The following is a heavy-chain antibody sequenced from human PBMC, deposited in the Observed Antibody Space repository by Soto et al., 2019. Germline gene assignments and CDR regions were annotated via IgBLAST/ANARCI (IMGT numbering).Heavy chain of an antibody. D-gene: IGHD3-10*01. Sequence: QVQLQESGPGLVKPSETLSLICTVSGASLRSGSYYWSWIRQPPGKGLEWIGYISHSGRTNYDPSLKSRLTMSVDTSQNQFSLQLNSVTAADTAVYHCSYGSSFDYWGQGTLVTVSS. CDR3: SYGSSFDY. CDR1: GASLRSGSYY. V-gene: IGHV4-61*01. CDR2: ISHSGRT. J-gene: IGHJ4*02.